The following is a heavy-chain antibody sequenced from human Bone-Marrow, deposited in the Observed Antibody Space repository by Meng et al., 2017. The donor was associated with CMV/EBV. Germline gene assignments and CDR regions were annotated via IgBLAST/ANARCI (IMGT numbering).Heavy chain of an antibody. V-gene: IGHV4-59*01. Sequence: SETLSLTCTVSGGSISSYYWSWIRQPPGKGLEWIGYIYYSGSTNYNPSLKSRVTISVDTSKNQFSLKLSPVTAADTAVYYCARHKSGSSSSRWDDAFDIWGQGTMVTVSS. CDR3: ARHKSGSSSSRWDDAFDI. J-gene: IGHJ3*02. D-gene: IGHD6-6*01. CDR1: GGSISSYY. CDR2: IYYSGST.